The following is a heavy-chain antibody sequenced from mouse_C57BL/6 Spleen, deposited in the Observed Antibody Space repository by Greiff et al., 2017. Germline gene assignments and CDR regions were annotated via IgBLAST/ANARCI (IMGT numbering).Heavy chain of an antibody. D-gene: IGHD1-1*01. J-gene: IGHJ4*01. CDR3: TREAIYYYGSSSLCYAMDY. CDR2: ISSGGDYI. V-gene: IGHV5-9-1*02. Sequence: EVQLVESGEGLVKPGGSLKLSCAASGFTFSSYAMSWVRQTPEKRLEWVAYISSGGDYIYYADTVKGRFTSSRDNARNTLYLQMSSLKSEDTAMYYCTREAIYYYGSSSLCYAMDYWGQGTSVTVAS. CDR1: GFTFSSYA.